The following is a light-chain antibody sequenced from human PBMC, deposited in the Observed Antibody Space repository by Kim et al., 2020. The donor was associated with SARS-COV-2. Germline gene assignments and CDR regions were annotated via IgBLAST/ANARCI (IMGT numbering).Light chain of an antibody. CDR2: QDD. J-gene: IGLJ3*02. V-gene: IGLV3-1*01. Sequence: SYELTQPPPVSVSPGQTASITCSGDKLGDKYACWYQQKSGQSPVLVIYQDDKRPSGIPGRFSGSNSGNTATLTISGTQAMDEADYYCQAWDRGTVVFGGGTQRTVL. CDR1: KLGDKY. CDR3: QAWDRGTVV.